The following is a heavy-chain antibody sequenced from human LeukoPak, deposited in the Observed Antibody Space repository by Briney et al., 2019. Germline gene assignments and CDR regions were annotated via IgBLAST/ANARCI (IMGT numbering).Heavy chain of an antibody. CDR2: ISWNSGSI. CDR3: AKAGVRDSSGWYYFDY. Sequence: GGSLRLSCAASGFTFDDYAMHWVRQAPGKGLEWVSGISWNSGSISYADSVKGRFTISRDNAKDSLYLQMNSLRAEDMALYYCAKAGVRDSSGWYYFDYWGQGTLVTVSS. D-gene: IGHD6-19*01. V-gene: IGHV3-9*03. CDR1: GFTFDDYA. J-gene: IGHJ4*02.